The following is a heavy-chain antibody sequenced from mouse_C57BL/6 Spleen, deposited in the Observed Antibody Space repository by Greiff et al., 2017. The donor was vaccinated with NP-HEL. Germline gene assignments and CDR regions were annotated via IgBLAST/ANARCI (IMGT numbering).Heavy chain of an antibody. J-gene: IGHJ3*01. V-gene: IGHV1-53*01. CDR3: ARGGIYYDYEDWFAY. CDR2: INPSNGGT. Sequence: VQLQQPGTELVKPGASVKLSCKASGYTFTSYWMHWVKQRPGQGLEWIGNINPSNGGTNYNEKFKSKATLTVDKSSSTAYMQLSSLTSEDSAVYYCARGGIYYDYEDWFAYWGQGTLVTVSA. D-gene: IGHD2-4*01. CDR1: GYTFTSYW.